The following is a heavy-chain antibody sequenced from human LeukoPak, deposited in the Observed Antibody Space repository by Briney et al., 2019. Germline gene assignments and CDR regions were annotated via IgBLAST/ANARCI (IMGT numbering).Heavy chain of an antibody. V-gene: IGHV3-7*01. CDR2: MSQDGSEK. J-gene: IGHJ4*02. CDR1: GFTFSSYW. D-gene: IGHD1-26*01. Sequence: GGSLRLSCAASGFTFSSYWMSWVRQAPGTGLEWVANMSQDGSEKYYVDSVKGRFTISRDNAKNSLYLQMNNLRAEDTAVYYCARGGELLRPADYWGQGTLVTVSS. CDR3: ARGGELLRPADY.